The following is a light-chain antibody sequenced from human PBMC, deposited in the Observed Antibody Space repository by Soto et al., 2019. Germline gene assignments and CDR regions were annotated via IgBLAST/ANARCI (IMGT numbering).Light chain of an antibody. V-gene: IGKV1-5*03. CDR1: QTISSW. CDR3: QHYNSYSEA. Sequence: IHMTQSPSTLSGSLGYRFTNNFRSSQTISSWLAWYQQKPGKAPKLLIYKASTLKSGVPSRFSGSGSGTEFTLTISSLQPDDFATYYCQHYNSYSEAFGQGTKVDI. J-gene: IGKJ1*01. CDR2: KAS.